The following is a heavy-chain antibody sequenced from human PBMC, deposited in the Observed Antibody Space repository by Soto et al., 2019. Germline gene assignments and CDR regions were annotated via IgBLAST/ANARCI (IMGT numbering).Heavy chain of an antibody. Sequence: PGGSLRLSCAASGFTFNTYSMSWVRQAPGKGLVWVSRINSDGSSASYADSVKGRFTISRDNAKNTLYLQMNSLRAEDTAVYYCARDTLELLYYFDYWGQGTMVTISS. CDR3: ARDTLELLYYFDY. CDR2: INSDGSSA. V-gene: IGHV3-74*01. J-gene: IGHJ4*02. CDR1: GFTFNTYS. D-gene: IGHD1-7*01.